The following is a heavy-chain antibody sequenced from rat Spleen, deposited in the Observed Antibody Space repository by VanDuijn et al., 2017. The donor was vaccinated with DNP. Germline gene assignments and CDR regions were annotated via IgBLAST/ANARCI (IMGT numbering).Heavy chain of an antibody. Sequence: QVQLKESGPGLVQPSQTLSLACTVSGFSLTSFHVHWVRQTSGKGLEWMGVIWTGGSTEYNSALKSRLSISRDTSKSQVFLKLNSLQTEDTATYYCARDLIIRDTTSAMDAWGQGVMVTVSS. CDR1: GFSLTSFH. D-gene: IGHD4-3*01. V-gene: IGHV2-43*01. CDR2: IWTGGST. CDR3: ARDLIIRDTTSAMDA. J-gene: IGHJ2*01.